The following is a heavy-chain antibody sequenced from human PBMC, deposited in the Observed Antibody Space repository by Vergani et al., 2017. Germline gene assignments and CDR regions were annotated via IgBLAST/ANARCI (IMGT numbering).Heavy chain of an antibody. D-gene: IGHD6-19*01. CDR2: ISWNSGSI. J-gene: IGHJ4*02. V-gene: IGHV3-48*04. Sequence: EVQLVESGGGLVQPGGSLRLSCAASGFTFSSYSMNWVRQAPGKGLEWVSGISWNSGSIGYADSVKGRFTISRDNAKNSLYLQVNSLRAEDTAVYYCARDGRIAVAGSQYWGQGTLVTVSS. CDR1: GFTFSSYS. CDR3: ARDGRIAVAGSQY.